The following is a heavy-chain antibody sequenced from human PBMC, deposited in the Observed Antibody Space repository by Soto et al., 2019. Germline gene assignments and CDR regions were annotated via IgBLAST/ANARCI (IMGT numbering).Heavy chain of an antibody. V-gene: IGHV4-34*01. Sequence: SETLSLTCAVYGGSFSGYYWSWIRQPPGKGLEWIGEINHSGSTNYNPSLKSRVTISVDTSKNQFSLKLSSVTAADTAVYYCARVGLYCTNGVCYIGYYYYGMDVWGQGTTVTVS. CDR2: INHSGST. D-gene: IGHD2-8*01. CDR1: GGSFSGYY. CDR3: ARVGLYCTNGVCYIGYYYYGMDV. J-gene: IGHJ6*02.